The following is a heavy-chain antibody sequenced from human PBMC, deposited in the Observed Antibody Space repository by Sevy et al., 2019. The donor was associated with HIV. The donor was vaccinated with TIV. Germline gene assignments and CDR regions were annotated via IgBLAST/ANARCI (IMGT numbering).Heavy chain of an antibody. CDR2: ISFDGSNK. Sequence: GGSLRLSCAASGFDFSTYDMHWVRQAPGKGLEWVACISFDGSNKWYVDSVKGRFTISRDNSKNTLYVEMNTLKDEDTAVYDCAKGERSCSNSSGNYDAFDVWGQGTSVTVSS. V-gene: IGHV3-33*03. CDR3: AKGERSCSNSSGNYDAFDV. CDR1: GFDFSTYD. D-gene: IGHD3-22*01. J-gene: IGHJ3*01.